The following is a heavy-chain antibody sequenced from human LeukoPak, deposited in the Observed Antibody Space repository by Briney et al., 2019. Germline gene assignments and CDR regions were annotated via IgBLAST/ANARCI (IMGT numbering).Heavy chain of an antibody. D-gene: IGHD2-2*01. CDR2: FDPEDGET. CDR1: GYTLTELS. Sequence: APVKVSCKVSGYTLTELSMHWVRQAPGKGLEWMGGFDPEDGETIYAQKFQGRVTMTEDTSTDTAYMELSSLRSEDTAVYYCATMRADIVVVPAATYYYYYYGMDVWGQGTTVTVSS. V-gene: IGHV1-24*01. CDR3: ATMRADIVVVPAATYYYYYYGMDV. J-gene: IGHJ6*02.